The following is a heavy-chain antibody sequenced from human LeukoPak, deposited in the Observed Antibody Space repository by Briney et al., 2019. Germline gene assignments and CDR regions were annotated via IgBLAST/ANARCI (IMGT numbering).Heavy chain of an antibody. V-gene: IGHV3-23*01. J-gene: IGHJ4*02. CDR1: GFTFSSYA. CDR3: AKVPGATYCSSTSCYRLY. Sequence: GGSLRLSCAASGFTFSSYAMSWVCQAPGQGLEWVSAISGSGGSTYYADSVKGRFTISRDNSKNTLYLQMNSLRAEDTAVYYCAKVPGATYCSSTSCYRLYWGQGTLVTVSS. D-gene: IGHD2-2*01. CDR2: ISGSGGST.